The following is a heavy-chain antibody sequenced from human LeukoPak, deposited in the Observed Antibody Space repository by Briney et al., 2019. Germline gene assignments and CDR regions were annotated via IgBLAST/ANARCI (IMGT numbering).Heavy chain of an antibody. Sequence: PGGSLRLSCAASGFTFSSYWMHWVRQAPGKGLVWVSRINSDGSSTSHADSVKGRFTISRDNAKNTLYLQMNGLRAEDTAVYYCARDQLRTNDFWSGYSKYYYYGMDVWGQGTTVTVSS. CDR3: ARDQLRTNDFWSGYSKYYYYGMDV. CDR1: GFTFSSYW. J-gene: IGHJ6*02. V-gene: IGHV3-74*01. CDR2: INSDGSST. D-gene: IGHD3-3*01.